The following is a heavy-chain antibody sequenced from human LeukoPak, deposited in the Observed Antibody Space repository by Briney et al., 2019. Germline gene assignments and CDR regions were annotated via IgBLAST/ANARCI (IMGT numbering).Heavy chain of an antibody. Sequence: ASVKVSCKASGYTLTSYGISWVGQAPGQGLEWMGWISAYNGNTNYAQKRQGRVTMTTDTSTSTAYMELRSLRSDDTAVYYCARRVEAAKFDLYYYYGMDVWGQGTTVTVSS. V-gene: IGHV1-18*01. CDR2: ISAYNGNT. CDR3: ARRVEAAKFDLYYYYGMDV. D-gene: IGHD3-9*01. J-gene: IGHJ6*02. CDR1: GYTLTSYG.